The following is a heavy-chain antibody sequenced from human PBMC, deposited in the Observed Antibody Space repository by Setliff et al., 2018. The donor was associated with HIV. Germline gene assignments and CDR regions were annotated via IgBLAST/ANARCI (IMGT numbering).Heavy chain of an antibody. CDR1: GGSISSYY. Sequence: PSETLSLTCTVSGGSISSYYWSWIWQPPGKGLEWIGYVHYSGSTNYNPSLKSRFAISRDNDKNSMFLQMNSLRPEDTAVYYCARDGYNQNRFDYWGQGILVTVSS. CDR3: ARDGYNQNRFDY. CDR2: VHYSGST. D-gene: IGHD5-18*01. V-gene: IGHV4-59*12. J-gene: IGHJ4*02.